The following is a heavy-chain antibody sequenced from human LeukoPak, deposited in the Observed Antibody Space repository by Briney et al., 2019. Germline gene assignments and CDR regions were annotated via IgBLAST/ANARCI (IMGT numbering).Heavy chain of an antibody. V-gene: IGHV3-21*01. D-gene: IGHD4-17*01. Sequence: GGSLRLSCAASGFTFSSYAMSWVRQAPGKGLEWVSSISSSSSYITYADSVKGRFTISRDNAKNSLYLQMNSLRAEDTAVYYCARGQGLYGDFDYRGQGTLVTVSS. CDR2: ISSSSSYI. CDR3: ARGQGLYGDFDY. J-gene: IGHJ4*02. CDR1: GFTFSSYA.